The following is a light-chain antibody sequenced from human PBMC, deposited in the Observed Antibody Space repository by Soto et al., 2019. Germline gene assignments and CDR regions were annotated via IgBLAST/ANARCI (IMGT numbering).Light chain of an antibody. Sequence: DVAMTQSPDSLAVSLGESATINFKSSQSVFHSSTHNSYVAWSQQEPGQPPKLLIYWASARESGVPDRFSGSGSGTEFTPTISNLQAEDVAVYYCHQYYYSPWTVGQGTKVVIK. J-gene: IGKJ1*01. CDR2: WAS. V-gene: IGKV4-1*01. CDR1: QSVFHSSTHNSY. CDR3: HQYYYSPWT.